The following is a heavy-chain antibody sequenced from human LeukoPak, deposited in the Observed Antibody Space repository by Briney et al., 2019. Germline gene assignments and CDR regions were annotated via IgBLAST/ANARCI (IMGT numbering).Heavy chain of an antibody. J-gene: IGHJ4*02. CDR2: IIPILGIA. Sequence: GASVKVSCKASGGTFSSYAISWVRQAPGQGLEWMGRIIPILGIANYAQKFQGRVTITADKSTSTAYMELSSLRSEDTAVYYCARDGAHHGNDYWGQGTLVTVSS. CDR1: GGTFSSYA. V-gene: IGHV1-69*04. CDR3: ARDGAHHGNDY. D-gene: IGHD1-26*01.